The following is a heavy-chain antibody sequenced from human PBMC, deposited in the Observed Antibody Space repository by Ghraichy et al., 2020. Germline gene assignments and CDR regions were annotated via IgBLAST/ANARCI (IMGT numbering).Heavy chain of an antibody. J-gene: IGHJ4*02. D-gene: IGHD1-1*01. CDR1: GGSISSSSYY. Sequence: SETLSLTCTVSGGSISSSSYYWGWIRQPPGKGLEWIGSIYYSGSTNYNPSLKSRVTISVDTSKNQFSLKLSSVTAADTAVYYCATAPPYKAVDYWGQGTLVTVSS. V-gene: IGHV4-39*01. CDR2: IYYSGST. CDR3: ATAPPYKAVDY.